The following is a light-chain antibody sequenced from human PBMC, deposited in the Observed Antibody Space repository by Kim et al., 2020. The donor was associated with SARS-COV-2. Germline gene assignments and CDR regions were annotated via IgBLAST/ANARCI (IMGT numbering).Light chain of an antibody. CDR2: QNY. CDR3: QAWDRTTVV. Sequence: SVSPGQTATITCSGDKLGDRYASWYHQKPGQSPVLVIYQNYKRPSGIPERFSGSNSGNTASLTISGTQAMDEADYYCQAWDRTTVVFGGGTQLTVL. J-gene: IGLJ2*01. CDR1: KLGDRY. V-gene: IGLV3-1*01.